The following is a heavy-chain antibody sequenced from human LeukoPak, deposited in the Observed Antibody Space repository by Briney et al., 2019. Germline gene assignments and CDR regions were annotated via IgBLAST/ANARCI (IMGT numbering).Heavy chain of an antibody. CDR3: ARDWSEYQLLKYNWFDP. V-gene: IGHV4-39*07. CDR2: IYYSGST. CDR1: GGSISSSSYY. D-gene: IGHD2-2*01. Sequence: SETLSLTCTVSGGSISSSSYYWGWIRQPPGKGLEWIVSIYYSGSTYYNLSLKSRVTISVDTSKNQFSLKLSSVTAADTAVYYCARDWSEYQLLKYNWFDPWGQGTLVTVSS. J-gene: IGHJ5*02.